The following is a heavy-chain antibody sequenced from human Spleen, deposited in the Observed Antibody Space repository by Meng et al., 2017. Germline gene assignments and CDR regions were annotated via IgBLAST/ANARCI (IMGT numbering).Heavy chain of an antibody. CDR2: IYRGGDT. J-gene: IGHJ4*02. V-gene: IGHV3-53*01. Sequence: GGSLRLSCAASGLTVSTYHMSWVRQTPRKGLECVSIIYRGGDTYHADSVKGRFTISRDNSKNTVCLQMNSLRAEDTAVYYCAKGALYDSSGYYYDYFDYWGQGTLVTVSS. CDR3: AKGALYDSSGYYYDYFDY. CDR1: GLTVSTYH. D-gene: IGHD3-22*01.